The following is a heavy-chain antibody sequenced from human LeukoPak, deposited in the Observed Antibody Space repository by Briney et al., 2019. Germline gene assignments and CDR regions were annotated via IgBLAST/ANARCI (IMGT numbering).Heavy chain of an antibody. J-gene: IGHJ4*02. CDR1: GFTVSSNY. D-gene: IGHD3-10*01. Sequence: GGSLRLSCAASGFTVSSNYMSWVHQAPGKGLEWVSVIYSGGSTYYADSVKGRFTISRDNSKNTLYLQINSQRAEGTAVYYRAREKVRGVFYHWGQGNLVSVFS. CDR3: AREKVRGVFYH. CDR2: IYSGGST. V-gene: IGHV3-53*01.